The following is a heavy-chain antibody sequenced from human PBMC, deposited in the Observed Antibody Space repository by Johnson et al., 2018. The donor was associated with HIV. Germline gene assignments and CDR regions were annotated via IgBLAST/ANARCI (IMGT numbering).Heavy chain of an antibody. J-gene: IGHJ3*02. V-gene: IGHV3-30-3*01. D-gene: IGHD2-8*01. CDR3: ARDNIVLMVGGAFDI. CDR2: ISYDGSNK. Sequence: QVQLVESGGGVVQPGRSLRLSCAASGFTFSSYAMHWVRQAPGQGLEWVAVISYDGSNKYYADSVKGRFTISRDNSKNTLYLQMNSLRAEDTAVYYCARDNIVLMVGGAFDIWGQGTMVTVSS. CDR1: GFTFSSYA.